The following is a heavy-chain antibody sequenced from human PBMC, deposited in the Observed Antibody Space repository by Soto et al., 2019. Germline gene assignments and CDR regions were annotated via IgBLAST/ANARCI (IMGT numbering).Heavy chain of an antibody. J-gene: IGHJ4*02. CDR1: GFTFSSYA. CDR2: ISGSGGST. CDR3: AKASEHYYDSSGFNTPFDY. V-gene: IGHV3-23*01. Sequence: PGGSLRLSCAASGFTFSSYAMSWVRQAPGKGLEWVSAISGSGGSTYYADSVKGRFTISRDNSKNTLYLQMNSLRAEDTAVYYCAKASEHYYDSSGFNTPFDYWGQGTLVTVSS. D-gene: IGHD3-22*01.